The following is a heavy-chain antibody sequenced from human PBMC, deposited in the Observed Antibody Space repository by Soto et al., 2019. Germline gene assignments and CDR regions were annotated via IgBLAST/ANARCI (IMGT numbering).Heavy chain of an antibody. V-gene: IGHV3-30-3*01. D-gene: IGHD3-22*01. CDR3: ARRGPDHYDRSGYYYFDY. J-gene: IGHJ4*02. CDR1: GFSFSSSA. CDR2: ISHDETIN. Sequence: QVQLVESGGGVVQPGRSLRLSCVVSGFSFSSSAMHWVRQAPGKGLEWVAAISHDETINYCAHSLKGRFTTSRDNSKNTLYLRMHSLKAEDTAVYYRARRGPDHYDRSGYYYFDYRGQGTLVTVSS.